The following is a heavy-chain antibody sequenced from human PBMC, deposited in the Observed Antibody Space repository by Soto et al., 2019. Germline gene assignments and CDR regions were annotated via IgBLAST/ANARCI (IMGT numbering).Heavy chain of an antibody. CDR3: ARDTVEYSSSGAWFDP. CDR1: GFTFSSYA. J-gene: IGHJ5*01. V-gene: IGHV3-30-3*01. CDR2: ISYDGSNK. D-gene: IGHD6-6*01. Sequence: GGSLRLSCAASGFTFSSYAMHCVRQAPGKGLEWVAVISYDGSNKYYADSVKGRFTISRDNSKNTLYLQMNSLRAEDTAVYYCARDTVEYSSSGAWFDPWCQGTLASFYS.